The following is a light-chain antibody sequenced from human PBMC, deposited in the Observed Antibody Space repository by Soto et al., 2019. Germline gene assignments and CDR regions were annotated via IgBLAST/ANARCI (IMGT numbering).Light chain of an antibody. CDR3: MQGTQWPIT. Sequence: LMSQSPLSLPVTLGQPASISCRTSEGLVHNDGHTYLNWYQQRPGQSPRRLIYEVSKRDSGVPDRFSGSGSGTDFTLKISRVETEDVGVYYCMQGTQWPITFGQGTRLEIE. CDR2: EVS. CDR1: EGLVHNDGHTY. V-gene: IGKV2-30*02. J-gene: IGKJ5*01.